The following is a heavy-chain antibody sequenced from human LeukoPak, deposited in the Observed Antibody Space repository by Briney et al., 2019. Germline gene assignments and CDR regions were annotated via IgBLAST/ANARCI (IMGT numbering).Heavy chain of an antibody. CDR2: ISGSGGST. Sequence: GGSLRLSCAASGFTFSNYGMKWIRQAPGKGLEWVSVISGSGGSTNYADSVKGRFTISRDNSKNTLYLQMNSLRAEDTAVYYCAKEGKYCSSTSCYEDYYYYMDVWGKGTTVTISS. CDR1: GFTFSNYG. CDR3: AKEGKYCSSTSCYEDYYYYMDV. V-gene: IGHV3-23*01. D-gene: IGHD2-2*01. J-gene: IGHJ6*03.